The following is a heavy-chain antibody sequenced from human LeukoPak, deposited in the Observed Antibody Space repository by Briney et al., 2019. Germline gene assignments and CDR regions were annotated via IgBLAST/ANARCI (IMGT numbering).Heavy chain of an antibody. V-gene: IGHV4-34*01. J-gene: IGHJ4*02. D-gene: IGHD5-24*01. CDR2: INHSGTT. Sequence: SETLSLTCAVYGGSFSGYYWSWIRQPPGKGLEWIGEINHSGTTVYNPSLKSRATISLDTSQNQFSLRVTSVTAADTAIYYCARWDVDMATIRDYWGQGALVTVSS. CDR1: GGSFSGYY. CDR3: ARWDVDMATIRDY.